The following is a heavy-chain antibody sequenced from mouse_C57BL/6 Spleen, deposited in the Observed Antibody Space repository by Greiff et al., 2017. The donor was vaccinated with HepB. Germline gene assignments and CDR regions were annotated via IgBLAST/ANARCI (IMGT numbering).Heavy chain of an antibody. CDR1: GYTFTDYE. Sequence: VQLQESGAELVRPGASVTLSCKASGYTFTDYEMHWVKQTPVHGLEWIGAIDPETGGTAYNQKFKGKAILTADKSSSTAYMELRSLTSEDSAVYYCTRVEDYDGDWFAYWGQGTLVTVSA. CDR3: TRVEDYDGDWFAY. D-gene: IGHD2-4*01. V-gene: IGHV1-15*01. J-gene: IGHJ3*01. CDR2: IDPETGGT.